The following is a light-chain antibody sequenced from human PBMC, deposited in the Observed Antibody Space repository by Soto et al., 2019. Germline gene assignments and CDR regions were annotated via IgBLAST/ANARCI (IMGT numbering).Light chain of an antibody. CDR1: QSVSSSY. CDR2: GAS. J-gene: IGKJ1*01. Sequence: EIVLTQSTGTLSLSPGERATLSCRASQSVSSSYLAWYQQKPGQAPRLLIYGASSRATGIPDRFSGSWSGTALRLTISRLEPDDFAVYYCQKYGSSPWTFGQGTKVEIK. V-gene: IGKV3-20*01. CDR3: QKYGSSPWT.